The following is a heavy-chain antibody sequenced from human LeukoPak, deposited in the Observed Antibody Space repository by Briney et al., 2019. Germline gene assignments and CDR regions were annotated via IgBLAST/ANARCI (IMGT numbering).Heavy chain of an antibody. CDR2: INPNSGGT. Sequence: ASVKVSCKASGYTFTGYYMHWVRQAPGQGLEWMGWINPNSGGTNYAQKFQGRVTMTRDTSISTAYMELSRLRSDDTAVYYCARLYSGYENGNYWGQGTLVTVSS. CDR1: GYTFTGYY. V-gene: IGHV1-2*02. D-gene: IGHD5-12*01. J-gene: IGHJ4*02. CDR3: ARLYSGYENGNY.